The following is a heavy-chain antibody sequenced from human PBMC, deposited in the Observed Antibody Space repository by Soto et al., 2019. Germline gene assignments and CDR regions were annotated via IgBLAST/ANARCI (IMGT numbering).Heavy chain of an antibody. CDR1: GFTFSSYW. V-gene: IGHV3-7*03. J-gene: IGHJ4*02. Sequence: EVQLVESGGGLVQPGGSLRLSCAASGFTFSSYWMSWVRQAPGKGLEWVANIKQDGRERNYVDSVKGRFTISRDNAKNSLSVQMSRLRAEDTAVDYCARTGYSGSYWGGYWGQGTLVTVSS. CDR3: ARTGYSGSYWGGY. CDR2: IKQDGRER. D-gene: IGHD1-26*01.